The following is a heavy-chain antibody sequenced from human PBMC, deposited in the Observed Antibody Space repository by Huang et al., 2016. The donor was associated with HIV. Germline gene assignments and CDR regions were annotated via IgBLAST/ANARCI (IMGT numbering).Heavy chain of an antibody. CDR3: ARESGRESFPIYSFDY. CDR1: GGSISTDY. Sequence: QVQLQESGPGLVKPSETLSLICTVSGGSISTDYWTWIRQAAGKGLEWIGRIYISGSTNYNPSLRSRRTMSVDTSKNQFSLKLNSVTAADTAVYYCARESGRESFPIYSFDYWGQGILVTVSS. CDR2: IYISGST. V-gene: IGHV4-4*07. J-gene: IGHJ4*02.